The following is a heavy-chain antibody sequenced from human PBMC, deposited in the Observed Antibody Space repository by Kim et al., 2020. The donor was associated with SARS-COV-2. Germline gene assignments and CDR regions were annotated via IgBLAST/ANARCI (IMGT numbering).Heavy chain of an antibody. V-gene: IGHV3-23*01. CDR2: ISATGGST. Sequence: GGSLRLSCAASGFTFSNYAMSWVRQAPGKGLEWVSAISATGGSTYYADSVKGRFTISRDNSKNTPYLQMNSLRAEDTAVYYFARGAFLGPGTWFDPWGQGTLVTVSS. CDR1: GFTFSNYA. J-gene: IGHJ5*02. CDR3: ARGAFLGPGTWFDP.